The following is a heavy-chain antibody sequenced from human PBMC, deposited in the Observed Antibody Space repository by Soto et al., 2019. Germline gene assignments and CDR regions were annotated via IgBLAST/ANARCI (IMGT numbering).Heavy chain of an antibody. CDR3: AKDLGSGSYLFDAFDI. D-gene: IGHD1-26*01. CDR2: ISYDGSNK. J-gene: IGHJ3*02. CDR1: GFTFCNYG. Sequence: GGSLRLSCAASGFTFCNYGMHWVRQAPGKGLEWVAVISYDGSNKYYADSAKGRFTISRDNSKNTLYLQMNSLRAEDTAVYYCAKDLGSGSYLFDAFDIWGQGTMVTVSS. V-gene: IGHV3-30*18.